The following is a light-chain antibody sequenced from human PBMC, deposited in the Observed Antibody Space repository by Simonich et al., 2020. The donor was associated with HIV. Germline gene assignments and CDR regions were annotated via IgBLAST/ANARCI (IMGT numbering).Light chain of an antibody. J-gene: IGKJ4*01. CDR3: QQYYSTPLT. Sequence: DIVMTQSPYSLSVSLGARATINCKSSQSLLYRSKNKNYLAWYQQKPGQPPKLRIYWASTRESGVPDRFSGSGSGTEFTLTISSLQAEDVAVYYCQQYYSTPLTFGGGTKVEIK. CDR1: QSLLYRSKNKNY. CDR2: WAS. V-gene: IGKV4-1*01.